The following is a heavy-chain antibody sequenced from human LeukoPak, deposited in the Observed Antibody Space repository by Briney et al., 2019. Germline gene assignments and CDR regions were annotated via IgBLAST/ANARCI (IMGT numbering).Heavy chain of an antibody. CDR2: IYYSGST. J-gene: IGHJ4*02. CDR1: GGSISSYY. D-gene: IGHD6-19*01. CDR3: ARDYSSGWFFDY. Sequence: SETLSLTCTVSGGSISSYYWSWIRQPPGKGLEWIGYIYYSGSTNYNPSLKSRVTISVDTSKNQFSLRLSSVTAADTAVYYCARDYSSGWFFDYWGQGTLVTVSS. V-gene: IGHV4-59*01.